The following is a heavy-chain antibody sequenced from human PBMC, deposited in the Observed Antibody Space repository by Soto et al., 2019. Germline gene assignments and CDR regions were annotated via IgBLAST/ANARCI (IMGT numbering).Heavy chain of an antibody. CDR3: VRMIWNPFYYYYMDV. D-gene: IGHD1-1*01. J-gene: IGHJ6*03. CDR2: LYWDDDK. CDR1: GFSLKTSGVG. V-gene: IGHV2-5*02. Sequence: QITFKESGPTLVKPTQTLTLTFTFSGFSLKTSGVGVGWIRQPPGKALECLALLYWDDDKRYSPSLKSRLTMTKGTSKNQVVLTMTNMDPVETEKYYCVRMIWNPFYYYYMDVWGKGTTVTVSS.